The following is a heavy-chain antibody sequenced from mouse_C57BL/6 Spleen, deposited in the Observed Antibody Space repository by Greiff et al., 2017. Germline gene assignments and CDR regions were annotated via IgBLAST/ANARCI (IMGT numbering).Heavy chain of an antibody. Sequence: QVHVKQSGAELVRPGASVKLSCKASGYTFTDYYINWVKQRPGQGLEWIARIYPGSGNTYYNEKFKGKATLTAEKSSSTAYMQLSSLTSEDSAVYFCAREGVYYGSSPAWFAYWGQGTLVTVSA. CDR2: IYPGSGNT. V-gene: IGHV1-76*01. CDR1: GYTFTDYY. D-gene: IGHD1-1*01. CDR3: AREGVYYGSSPAWFAY. J-gene: IGHJ3*01.